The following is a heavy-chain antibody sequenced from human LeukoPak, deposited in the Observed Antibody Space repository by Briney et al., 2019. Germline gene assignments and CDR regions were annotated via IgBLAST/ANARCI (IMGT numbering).Heavy chain of an antibody. CDR3: VRDGDAAVELDY. Sequence: GVSLRLSCAASGFTFSSYWMHWVRQAPGKGLEWVSRISSDGSSTTNADSVKGRFTISRDNAKNTLYLQMNSLRGEDTAVYYCVRDGDAAVELDYWGQGTLVTVS. D-gene: IGHD4-23*01. V-gene: IGHV3-74*01. J-gene: IGHJ4*02. CDR1: GFTFSSYW. CDR2: ISSDGSST.